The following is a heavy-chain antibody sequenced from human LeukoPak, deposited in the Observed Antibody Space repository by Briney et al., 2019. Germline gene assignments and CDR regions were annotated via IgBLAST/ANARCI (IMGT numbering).Heavy chain of an antibody. J-gene: IGHJ5*02. CDR2: ISTYNGNT. V-gene: IGHV1-18*01. Sequence: ASVKVSCKTSGYTFTSYGLTWVRQAPGQGLEWMGWISTYNGNTNYAQNLQGRVTMTTDTSTSAAYMELRSLRSDDTAVYYCARELNGAFDPWGQGTLVTVSS. CDR3: ARELNGAFDP. D-gene: IGHD1-1*01. CDR1: GYTFTSYG.